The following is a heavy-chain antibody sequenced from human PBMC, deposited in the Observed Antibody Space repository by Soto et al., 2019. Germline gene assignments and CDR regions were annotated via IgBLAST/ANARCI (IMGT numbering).Heavy chain of an antibody. CDR3: ARDFTDSSGPTLGMGV. CDR2: IYYSGST. CDR1: GGSISSGGYY. V-gene: IGHV4-31*03. Sequence: QVQLQESGPGLVKPSQTLSLTCTVSGGSISSGGYYWSWIRQHPGKGLEWIGYIYYSGSTYYNPSLKSRVTMSVDTSSNQFSRKLSSVTAADTAVYYCARDFTDSSGPTLGMGVWGQGTTVTVSS. J-gene: IGHJ6*02. D-gene: IGHD6-19*01.